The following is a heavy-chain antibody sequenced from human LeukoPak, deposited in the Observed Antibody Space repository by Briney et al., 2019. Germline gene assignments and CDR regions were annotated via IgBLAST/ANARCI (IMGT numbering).Heavy chain of an antibody. V-gene: IGHV3-48*01. CDR1: GFTFSTYS. Sequence: GGSLRLSCAASGFTFSTYSMNWVRQAPGKGLEWVSYITSSSSTIYYADSVKGRFTISRDNAKNSLYLEMNGLKGEDTAVYYCARRWGYHFDCWGQGTLVTVSS. D-gene: IGHD3-16*01. CDR3: ARRWGYHFDC. CDR2: ITSSSSTI. J-gene: IGHJ4*02.